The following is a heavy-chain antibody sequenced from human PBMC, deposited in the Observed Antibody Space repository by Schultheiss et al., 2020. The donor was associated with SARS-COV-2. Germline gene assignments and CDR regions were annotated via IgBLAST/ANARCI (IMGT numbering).Heavy chain of an antibody. CDR3: ATEVQGFSPGAYYFDY. CDR1: GYTFTSYG. V-gene: IGHV1-18*01. D-gene: IGHD1-1*01. CDR2: ISGYNGNT. J-gene: IGHJ4*02. Sequence: ASVKVSCKASGYTFTSYGISWVRQAPGQGLEWMGWISGYNGNTNYAQNLQGRVTMTTDTSTSTVYMELSSLRSEDTAVYYCATEVQGFSPGAYYFDYWGQGTLVTVSS.